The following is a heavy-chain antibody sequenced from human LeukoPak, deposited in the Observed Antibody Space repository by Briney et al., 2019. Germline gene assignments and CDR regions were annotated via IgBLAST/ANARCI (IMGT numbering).Heavy chain of an antibody. J-gene: IGHJ3*02. V-gene: IGHV3-53*01. Sequence: GGSLRLSCAASGFTVSNNYMSWVRQAPGKGLEWVSITYSDSSTNYADSVKGRFTISRDTSQNTLSPQMNSLRAEDTAVYYCVRKNRDFNAAFDIWGQGTVVTVSS. CDR2: TYSDSST. CDR1: GFTVSNNY. D-gene: IGHD2-21*02. CDR3: VRKNRDFNAAFDI.